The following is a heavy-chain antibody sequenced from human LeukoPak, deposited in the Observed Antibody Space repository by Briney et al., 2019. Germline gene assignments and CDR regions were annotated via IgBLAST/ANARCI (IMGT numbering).Heavy chain of an antibody. J-gene: IGHJ4*02. Sequence: GGSLRLSCAASGFTFCNYWMHWVRPAPGKGLVWVSRINSDGSSRNYADSVKGRFTISRDNAKNTLYLQMNSLRVEDTAVYYCASASSHRIAAGGDYWGQGTLVTVSS. CDR1: GFTFCNYW. CDR3: ASASSHRIAAGGDY. D-gene: IGHD6-13*01. V-gene: IGHV3-74*01. CDR2: INSDGSSR.